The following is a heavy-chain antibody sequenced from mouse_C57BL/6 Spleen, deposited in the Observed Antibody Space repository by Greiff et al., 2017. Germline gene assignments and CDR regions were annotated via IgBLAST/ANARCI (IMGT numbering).Heavy chain of an antibody. CDR3: ARWGGYGAMDY. CDR1: GYAFSSSW. CDR2: IYPGDGDT. Sequence: QLQQSGPELVKPGASVKISCKASGYAFSSSWMNWVKQRPGKGLEWIGRIYPGDGDTNYNGKFKGKATLTADKSSSTAYMQLSSLTSEDSAVYFCARWGGYGAMDYWGQGTSVTVSS. J-gene: IGHJ4*01. D-gene: IGHD2-2*01. V-gene: IGHV1-82*01.